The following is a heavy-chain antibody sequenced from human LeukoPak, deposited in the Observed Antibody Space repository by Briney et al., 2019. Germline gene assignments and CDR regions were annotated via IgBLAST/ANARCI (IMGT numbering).Heavy chain of an antibody. D-gene: IGHD3-22*01. V-gene: IGHV1-2*02. J-gene: IGHJ4*02. CDR3: AGDFTMLVVVIGY. CDR1: GYTFTGYY. CDR2: INPNSGAT. Sequence: ASAKVSCKASGYTFTGYYVHWVRQAPGQGLEWMGWINPNSGATNYAQKFQDRVTMTRDTSISTAYMELSSLRSDDTAVYYCAGDFTMLVVVIGYWGQGTLVTVSS.